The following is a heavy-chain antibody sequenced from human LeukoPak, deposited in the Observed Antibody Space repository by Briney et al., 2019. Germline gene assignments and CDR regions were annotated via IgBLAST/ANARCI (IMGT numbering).Heavy chain of an antibody. CDR3: ARDLTVEAAAGAYYYYGMDV. CDR1: GYTFTSYA. CDR2: INTNTGNP. Sequence: GASVKVSCKASGYTFTSYAMNWVRQAPGQGLEWMGWINTNTGNPTYAQGFTGRFVFSLDTSVSTAYLQICSLKAEDTAVYYCARDLTVEAAAGAYYYYGMDVWGQGTTVIVSS. J-gene: IGHJ6*02. D-gene: IGHD6-13*01. V-gene: IGHV7-4-1*01.